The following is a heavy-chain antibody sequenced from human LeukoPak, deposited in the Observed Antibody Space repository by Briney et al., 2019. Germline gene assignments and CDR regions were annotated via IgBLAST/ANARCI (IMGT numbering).Heavy chain of an antibody. D-gene: IGHD3-10*01. V-gene: IGHV3-23*01. J-gene: IGHJ4*02. CDR3: VKFFLPYLAGGTGSR. CDR1: GFPFSTYA. Sequence: GGSLRLSCAASGFPFSTYAMSWVRQAPGGRREWGSSISDGGDSTHHADSVEARFTISRANSKNPLYLQMNSLRAEDTALYYCVKFFLPYLAGGTGSRWGQGTLVTVSS. CDR2: ISDGGDST.